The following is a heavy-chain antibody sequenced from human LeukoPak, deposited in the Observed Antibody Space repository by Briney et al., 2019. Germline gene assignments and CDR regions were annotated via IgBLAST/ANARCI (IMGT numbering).Heavy chain of an antibody. CDR2: IYYSGST. CDR3: ARTYYYESSGYTFDY. CDR1: GGSISSGGDY. J-gene: IGHJ4*02. V-gene: IGHV4-39*01. D-gene: IGHD3-22*01. Sequence: SETLSLTCTASGGSISSGGDYWGWIRQPPGKGLEWIGSIYYSGSTYYNPSLKSRVTISGDTSKNQFSLELSSVTAADTAVYFCARTYYYESSGYTFDYWGQGTLVTVSS.